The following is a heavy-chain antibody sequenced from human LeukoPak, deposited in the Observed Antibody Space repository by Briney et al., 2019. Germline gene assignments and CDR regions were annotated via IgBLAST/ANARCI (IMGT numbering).Heavy chain of an antibody. D-gene: IGHD1-26*01. V-gene: IGHV3-30-3*01. CDR2: ISYDGSNK. Sequence: GRSLSLSCAASGFTFGSYAMHWVRQAPGKGLEWVAVISYDGSNKYYADSVKGRFTISRDNSKNTLYLQMNSLRAEDTAVYYCAREPSRSYHYAGCCYYGMDVWGQGTTVTVSS. CDR3: AREPSRSYHYAGCCYYGMDV. CDR1: GFTFGSYA. J-gene: IGHJ6*02.